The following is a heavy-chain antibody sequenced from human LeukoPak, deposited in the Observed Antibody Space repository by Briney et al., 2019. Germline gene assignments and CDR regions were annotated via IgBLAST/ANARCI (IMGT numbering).Heavy chain of an antibody. J-gene: IGHJ4*02. CDR2: ISSASSYT. CDR1: GFIFSDYY. D-gene: IGHD7-27*01. V-gene: IGHV3-11*06. Sequence: GGSLRLSYAASGFIFSDYYMSWIRQAPGKGLEWVSYISSASSYTNDADSVKGRFTISRDNAKNSLYLQMNSLRAEDTAVYYCARDRNWGPDYWGQGTLVTVSS. CDR3: ARDRNWGPDY.